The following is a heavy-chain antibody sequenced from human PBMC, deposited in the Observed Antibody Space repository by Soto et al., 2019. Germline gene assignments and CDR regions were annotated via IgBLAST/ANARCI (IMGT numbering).Heavy chain of an antibody. D-gene: IGHD2-15*01. V-gene: IGHV3-7*03. J-gene: IGHJ3*01. CDR3: ARDSGAAKG. Sequence: ESLSLSCAASGVTFRNYVRSWVRQAAGKGLEWVANINQDGSEKYYVDSVKGRFTISRDNAKNSVYLQMNSLRAEDTAVYYCARDSGAAKGWGQGTMVTVSS. CDR2: INQDGSEK. CDR1: GVTFRNYV.